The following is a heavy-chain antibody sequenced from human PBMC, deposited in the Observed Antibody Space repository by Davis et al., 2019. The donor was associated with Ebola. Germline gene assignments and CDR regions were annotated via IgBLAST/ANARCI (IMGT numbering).Heavy chain of an antibody. CDR1: GGSISSGGYS. CDR3: ARGTGNYMSYYYGMDV. Sequence: MPSETLSLTCAVSGGSISSGGYSWSWIRQPPGKGLEWIGYIYHSGSTYYNPSLKSRVTISVDRSKNQFSLKLSSVTAADTAVYYCARGTGNYMSYYYGMDVWGQGTTVTVSS. D-gene: IGHD1-7*01. V-gene: IGHV4-30-2*01. CDR2: IYHSGST. J-gene: IGHJ6*01.